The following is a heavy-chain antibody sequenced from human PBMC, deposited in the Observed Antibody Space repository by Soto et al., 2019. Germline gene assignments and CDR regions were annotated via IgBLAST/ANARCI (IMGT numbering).Heavy chain of an antibody. V-gene: IGHV4-39*01. CDR1: GISINSSGYY. D-gene: IGHD3-3*02. J-gene: IGHJ4*02. CDR3: SRLPSRHLVDY. CDR2: MFYGVST. Sequence: SRTLYLTCTVSGISINSSGYYWGWICQPTGKGLEWIGSMFYGVSTYYNPSLKSRVTVSVDTSKNQFSLNLRSVTAADTAVYYCSRLPSRHLVDYWGQGTLVTVSS.